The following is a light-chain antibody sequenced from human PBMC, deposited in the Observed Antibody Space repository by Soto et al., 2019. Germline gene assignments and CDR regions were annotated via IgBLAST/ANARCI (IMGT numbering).Light chain of an antibody. CDR3: QQFSSYPLT. Sequence: IVMTQSPATLSVSPGERATLSCRASQSVRTNLAWYKQKPGQAPRLLIYGASSRATGIPDRFSGGGSGTDFTLTISRLEPEDFAVYYCQQFSSYPLTFGGGTKVDIK. CDR1: QSVRTN. J-gene: IGKJ4*01. CDR2: GAS. V-gene: IGKV3-20*01.